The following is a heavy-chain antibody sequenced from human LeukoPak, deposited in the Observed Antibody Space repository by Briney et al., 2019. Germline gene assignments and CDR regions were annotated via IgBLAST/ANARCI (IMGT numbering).Heavy chain of an antibody. J-gene: IGHJ6*02. CDR1: GGSFSGYY. CDR3: AREPQPYYGMDV. CDR2: IYTSGST. V-gene: IGHV4-4*07. Sequence: PSETLSLTCAVYGGSFSGYYWSWIRQPAGKGLEWIGRIYTSGSTNYNPSLKSRVTMSVDTSKNQFSLKLSSVTAADTAVYYCAREPQPYYGMDVWGQGTTVTVSS.